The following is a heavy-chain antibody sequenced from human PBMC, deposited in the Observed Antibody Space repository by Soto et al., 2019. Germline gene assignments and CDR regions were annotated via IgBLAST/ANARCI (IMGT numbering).Heavy chain of an antibody. CDR3: ARHLGYCSSSGCSNWFDA. V-gene: IGHV3-7*01. CDR2: IRKDGDER. CDR1: GFTFNTNW. Sequence: GGSLRLSCTASGFTFNTNWMSWVRQAPGKGLEWVANIRKDGDERNYVDSVKGRFTISRDNVKNSLYLQMNSLRAEDTAVYFCARHLGYCSSSGCSNWFDAWGQGTLVTVSS. J-gene: IGHJ5*02. D-gene: IGHD2-2*01.